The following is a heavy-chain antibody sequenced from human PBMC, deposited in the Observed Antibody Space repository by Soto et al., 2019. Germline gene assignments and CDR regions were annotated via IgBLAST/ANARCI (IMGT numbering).Heavy chain of an antibody. J-gene: IGHJ4*02. D-gene: IGHD6-13*01. CDR3: AKRSPYSSGWYSPIFDY. CDR2: ISESGGST. CDR1: GFSFSDYA. Sequence: VGSLRLSCAASGFSFSDYAMGWVRQAPGKGLEWVSVISESGGSTHYADSVRGRFTVSRDNSKNSLSLRMNSLRDEDTAVYFCAKRSPYSSGWYSPIFDYWGQGALVTVSS. V-gene: IGHV3-23*01.